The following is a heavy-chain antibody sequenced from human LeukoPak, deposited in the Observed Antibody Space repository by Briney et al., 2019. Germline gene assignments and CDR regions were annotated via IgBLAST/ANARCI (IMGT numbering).Heavy chain of an antibody. CDR1: GCTFISYA. Sequence: SVKVSCKASGCTFISYAISWVRQAPGQGLEWMGGTIPIFGRANYAQKFQGRVTITADESTSTAYMELSSLRSEDTAGYYCARAVNGMKGVAYDIWGEGTIVIASS. V-gene: IGHV1-69*13. J-gene: IGHJ3*02. CDR3: ARAVNGMKGVAYDI. CDR2: TIPIFGRA. D-gene: IGHD4-23*01.